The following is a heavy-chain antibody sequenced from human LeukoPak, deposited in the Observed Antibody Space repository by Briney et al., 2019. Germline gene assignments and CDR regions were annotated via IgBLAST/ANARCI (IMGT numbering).Heavy chain of an antibody. CDR2: ISAYNGNT. J-gene: IGHJ4*02. CDR3: ARVSPEILTGYYYFDY. Sequence: GASVKVSCKASGYTFTSYGISWVRQAPGQGLEWMGWISAYNGNTNYAQKLQGRVTMTTDTSTSTAYMELSSLRSEDTAVYYCARVSPEILTGYYYFDYWGQGTLVTVSS. CDR1: GYTFTSYG. D-gene: IGHD3-9*01. V-gene: IGHV1-18*01.